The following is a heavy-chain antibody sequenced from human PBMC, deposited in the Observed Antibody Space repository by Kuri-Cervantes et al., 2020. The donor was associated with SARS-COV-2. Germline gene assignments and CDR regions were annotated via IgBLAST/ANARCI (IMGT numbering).Heavy chain of an antibody. J-gene: IGHJ4*02. D-gene: IGHD2-2*01. Sequence: GGSLRLSCEASGFSFSSDAMHWVRQAPGKGLEWVANIKQDGSEKNYVDSVKGRFTISRDNAKNSLYLQMNSLRAEDTAVYYCAGAHCSTPTCSNPGGYWGQGTLVTVSS. V-gene: IGHV3-7*01. CDR2: IKQDGSEK. CDR1: GFSFSSDA. CDR3: AGAHCSTPTCSNPGGY.